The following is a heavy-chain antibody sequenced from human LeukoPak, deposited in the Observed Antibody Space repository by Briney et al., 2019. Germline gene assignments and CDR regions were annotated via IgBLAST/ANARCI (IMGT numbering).Heavy chain of an antibody. Sequence: GGSLRLSCAASGFTFSSYWMSWVRQAPGKGLEWVGNIKQDGSEKYYVDSVKGRFTISRDNSKNTLYLQMNSLRAEDTAVYYCAKDKENGDYLVHDYWGQGTLVTVSS. CDR3: AKDKENGDYLVHDY. CDR2: IKQDGSEK. D-gene: IGHD4-17*01. J-gene: IGHJ4*02. V-gene: IGHV3-7*03. CDR1: GFTFSSYW.